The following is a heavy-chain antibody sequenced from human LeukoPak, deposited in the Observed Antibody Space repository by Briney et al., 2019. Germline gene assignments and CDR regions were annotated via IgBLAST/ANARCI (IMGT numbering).Heavy chain of an antibody. J-gene: IGHJ2*01. CDR2: IYTSGTT. CDR1: GASLSSDY. D-gene: IGHD7-27*01. V-gene: IGHV4-4*09. CDR3: ARVLTTWGNWYFDL. Sequence: SETLSLTCTVSGASLSSDYWSWIRLPPGKELEWIGYIYTSGTTSYNPSLKSRVTMSVDMSKNHVSLNLTSVTAADTAVYYCARVLTTWGNWYFDLWGRGTQVTVSS.